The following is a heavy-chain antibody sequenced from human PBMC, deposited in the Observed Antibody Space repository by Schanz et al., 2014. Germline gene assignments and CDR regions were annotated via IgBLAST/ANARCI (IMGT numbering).Heavy chain of an antibody. D-gene: IGHD6-19*01. J-gene: IGHJ4*02. V-gene: IGHV1-18*01. CDR3: ARGGYSSGWYDRDIAHFDY. Sequence: QAQLMQSGPELKRPGASVKVSCTASGYTLKNYGISWVRQAPGLGLEWMGWISAYTNNTNYAQKLQGRVTMTADTSTSTAYMDLRSLRSDDTAVYYCARGGYSSGWYDRDIAHFDYWGQGTLVTVSS. CDR1: GYTLKNYG. CDR2: ISAYTNNT.